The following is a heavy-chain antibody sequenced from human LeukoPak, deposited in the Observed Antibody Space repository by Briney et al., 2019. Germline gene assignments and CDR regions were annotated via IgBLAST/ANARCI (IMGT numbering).Heavy chain of an antibody. V-gene: IGHV4-59*01. Sequence: SGTLSLTCTVSGGSISDDYWSWIRQTPGKGLEWIGYIYHSGNTNYNPSLRGRVTMSVDASKTHFSLTLKSVTAADTAVYYCVRSVGSWGFDYWGQGTLVTVSS. CDR2: IYHSGNT. CDR3: VRSVGSWGFDY. D-gene: IGHD6-13*01. CDR1: GGSISDDY. J-gene: IGHJ4*02.